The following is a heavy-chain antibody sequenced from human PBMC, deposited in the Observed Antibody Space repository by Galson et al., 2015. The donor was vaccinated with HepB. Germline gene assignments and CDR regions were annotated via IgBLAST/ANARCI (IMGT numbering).Heavy chain of an antibody. J-gene: IGHJ4*02. V-gene: IGHV1-46*01. D-gene: IGHD2-21*02. CDR1: GYIFMNYL. Sequence: SVKVSCKASGYIFMNYLMHWVRQAPGQGLEWMGMINPNGASPTYAQKFQGRVTMTRDTSATTVYMEVSSLRFEDTAVYYCARDRGVTTPGDYWGQGTLVTVSS. CDR2: INPNGASP. CDR3: ARDRGVTTPGDY.